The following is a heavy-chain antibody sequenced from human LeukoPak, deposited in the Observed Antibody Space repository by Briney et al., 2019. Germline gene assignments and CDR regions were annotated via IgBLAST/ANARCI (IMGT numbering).Heavy chain of an antibody. CDR1: VFTFSTYW. D-gene: IGHD6-13*01. Sequence: GRSLRLSCAASVFTFSTYWMHWVRQAPGKGLVWFSRIHSAGSSTSYADSVKGRFTISRDNAKNTLYLQMNSLRAEDTAVYYCTTHRVAASTIDYWGQGTLVTVSS. CDR3: TTHRVAASTIDY. J-gene: IGHJ4*02. V-gene: IGHV3-74*01. CDR2: IHSAGSST.